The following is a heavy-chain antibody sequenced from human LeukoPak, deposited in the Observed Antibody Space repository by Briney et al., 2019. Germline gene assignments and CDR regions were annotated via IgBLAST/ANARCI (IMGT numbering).Heavy chain of an antibody. CDR2: IIPIFGTA. J-gene: IGHJ4*02. Sequence: SVKVSCKASGGTFSSYAISWVRQAPGQGLEWMGGIIPIFGTANYAQKFQGRVTITADESTSTAYMELSSLRSEDTAVYYCARDGSWYSSSWYGGYWGQGTLVTVSS. CDR1: GGTFSSYA. D-gene: IGHD6-13*01. CDR3: ARDGSWYSSSWYGGY. V-gene: IGHV1-69*13.